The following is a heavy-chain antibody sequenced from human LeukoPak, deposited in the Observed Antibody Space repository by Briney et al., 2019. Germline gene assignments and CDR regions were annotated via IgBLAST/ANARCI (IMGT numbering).Heavy chain of an antibody. J-gene: IGHJ3*02. CDR1: GGTFSSYA. V-gene: IGHV1-69*06. D-gene: IGHD2-15*01. Sequence: GASVKVSCKASGGTFSSYAISWVRQAPGQGLEWMGGIIPIFGTANYAQKFQGRVTITADKSTSTAYMELSSLRPEDTAVYYCAREYCSGGSCYSDAFDIWGQGTMVTVSS. CDR3: AREYCSGGSCYSDAFDI. CDR2: IIPIFGTA.